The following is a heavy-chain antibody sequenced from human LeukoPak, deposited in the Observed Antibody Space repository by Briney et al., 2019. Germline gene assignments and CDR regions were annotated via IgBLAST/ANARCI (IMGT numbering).Heavy chain of an antibody. V-gene: IGHV4-59*11. CDR3: ARLYDSSTYTNWLDP. CDR2: IYYSGST. Sequence: SETLSLTCTVSGGSISSHYWSWIRQPPGKGLEWIGYIYYSGSTKHNPSLKSRVTISVDTSHNQFSLRLSSVTAADTAVYYCARLYDSSTYTNWLDPWGQGTLVAVSS. D-gene: IGHD3-22*01. CDR1: GGSISSHY. J-gene: IGHJ5*02.